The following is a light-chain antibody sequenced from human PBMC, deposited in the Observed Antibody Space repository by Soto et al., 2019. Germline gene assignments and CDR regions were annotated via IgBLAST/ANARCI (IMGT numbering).Light chain of an antibody. Sequence: QSALTQPRSVSGSPGQSVTISCTGTSSDVGGYNFVSWYQHHPGKAPKLMICDVTQRPSGVPDRFSGSKSGNTASLTISGLQAEDEADYYCCSYAGTYILIFGGGTKLTVL. V-gene: IGLV2-11*01. J-gene: IGLJ2*01. CDR3: CSYAGTYILI. CDR1: SSDVGGYNF. CDR2: DVT.